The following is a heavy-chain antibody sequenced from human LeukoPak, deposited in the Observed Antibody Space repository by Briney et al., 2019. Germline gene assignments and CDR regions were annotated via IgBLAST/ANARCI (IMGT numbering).Heavy chain of an antibody. CDR1: GFTFDDYA. J-gene: IGHJ4*02. CDR2: ISWNSGSI. CDR3: AKDTDPRLVVAATGFDY. Sequence: PGRSLRLSCAASGFTFDDYAMHWVRQAPGKGLEWVSGISWNSGSIGYADSVKGRFTISRDNAKNSLYLQMNSLRAEDMALYYCAKDTDPRLVVAATGFDYWGQGTLVTVSS. D-gene: IGHD6-19*01. V-gene: IGHV3-9*03.